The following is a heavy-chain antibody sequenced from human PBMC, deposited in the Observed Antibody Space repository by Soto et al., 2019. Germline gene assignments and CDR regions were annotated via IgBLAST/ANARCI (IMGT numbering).Heavy chain of an antibody. Sequence: SETLSLTCTVSGGSMNYYYLSWIRQPPGKGLEWLGYIYHSGTAEYNPALKRRGNLLFGTAKSQFSLMMSSVTTADTAVYYCARDRANIIAPTKEYVFEIWGQGTMVTVSS. CDR2: IYHSGTA. CDR1: GGSMNYYY. D-gene: IGHD5-12*01. V-gene: IGHV4-59*01. CDR3: ARDRANIIAPTKEYVFEI. J-gene: IGHJ3*02.